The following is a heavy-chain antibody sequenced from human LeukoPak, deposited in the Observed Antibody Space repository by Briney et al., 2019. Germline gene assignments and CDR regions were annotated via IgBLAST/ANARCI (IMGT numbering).Heavy chain of an antibody. CDR1: GGSISSGSYY. Sequence: PSETLSLTCTVSGGSISSGSYYWSWIRQPAGKGLEWIGRIYTSGSTNYNPSLKSRVTISVDTSKNQFSLKLSSVTAADTAVYYCARGFLGEWLRLEYWGQGTLVTVSS. V-gene: IGHV4-61*02. J-gene: IGHJ4*02. CDR2: IYTSGST. D-gene: IGHD5-12*01. CDR3: ARGFLGEWLRLEY.